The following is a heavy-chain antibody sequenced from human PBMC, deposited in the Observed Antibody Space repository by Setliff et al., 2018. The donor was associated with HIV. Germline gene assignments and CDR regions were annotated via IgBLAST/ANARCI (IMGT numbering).Heavy chain of an antibody. J-gene: IGHJ6*03. Sequence: ASVKVSCKASGYTLAGYFMHWVRQAPGQGLEWMGWINPNSGGTNYAQKFQGRVTMTRDTSISTAYLELRSLRSDDTAVYYCTRGGDYLGIPSYYYYYLDVWGKGTTVTVSS. CDR2: INPNSGGT. CDR3: TRGGDYLGIPSYYYYYLDV. D-gene: IGHD4-17*01. V-gene: IGHV1-2*02. CDR1: GYTLAGYF.